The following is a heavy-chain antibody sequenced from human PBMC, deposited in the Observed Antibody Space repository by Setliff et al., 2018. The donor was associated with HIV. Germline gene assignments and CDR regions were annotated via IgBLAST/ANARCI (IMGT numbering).Heavy chain of an antibody. Sequence: GGSLRLSCVASGFTFSSYCMDWFRQAPGKGLEWVSSISYGSTYIYQSDSVKGRFTISRDNAQNSLYLQMSSLKVEDTAVYYCARDLAYWGQGTLVTV. J-gene: IGHJ4*02. CDR2: ISYGSTYI. CDR1: GFTFSSYC. CDR3: ARDLAY. V-gene: IGHV3-21*04.